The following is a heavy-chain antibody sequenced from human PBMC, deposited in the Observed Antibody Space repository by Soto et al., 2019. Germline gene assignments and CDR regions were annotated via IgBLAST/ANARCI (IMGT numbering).Heavy chain of an antibody. CDR2: IYYSGNT. CDR3: ARTPFDRLRRFDP. CDR1: GGSVRSGSHY. J-gene: IGHJ5*02. Sequence: QVQLQESGPGLVKPSETLSLTCTVSGGSVRSGSHYWGWIRQPPGKGLEWIGYIYYSGNTNYNPSLKSRVTISVDTSKNQFSLKLSSVTAADTAVYYCARTPFDRLRRFDPWGQGTLVTVSS. V-gene: IGHV4-61*01. D-gene: IGHD5-12*01.